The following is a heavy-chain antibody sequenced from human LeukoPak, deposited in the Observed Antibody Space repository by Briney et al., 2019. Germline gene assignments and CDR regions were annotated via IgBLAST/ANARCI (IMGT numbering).Heavy chain of an antibody. CDR3: ARRIVATKAYYFDY. CDR1: GFTFSDSY. D-gene: IGHD5-12*01. J-gene: IGHJ4*02. V-gene: IGHV3-11*01. CDR2: ISSSGSTI. Sequence: GGSLRLSCAASGFTFSDSYMSWIRQAPGKGLEWVSYISSSGSTIYYADSVKGRFTISRDNAKNSLFLQMNSLRAEDTAVYYCARRIVATKAYYFDYWGQGTLVTVSS.